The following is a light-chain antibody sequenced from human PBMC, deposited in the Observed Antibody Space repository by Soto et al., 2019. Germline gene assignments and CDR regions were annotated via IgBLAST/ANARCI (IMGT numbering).Light chain of an antibody. CDR1: NSDVGDYNY. J-gene: IGLJ2*01. Sequence: QSALTQPASMSGSPGQSITISCTGSNSDVGDYNYVSWYQQHPGKAPKLIISEVSNRPSGVSYRFSGSKSGSTASLTISGLQPEDEADYYCSSYTTSSALLFGGGTKLTVL. V-gene: IGLV2-14*03. CDR3: SSYTTSSALL. CDR2: EVS.